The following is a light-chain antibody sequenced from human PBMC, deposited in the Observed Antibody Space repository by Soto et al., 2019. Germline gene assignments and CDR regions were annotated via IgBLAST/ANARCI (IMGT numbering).Light chain of an antibody. Sequence: DIVMTQSPLSLPVTPGEPAYISCRSSQSLLRVNGYNYLDLYLQKPGQSPQLLIYLGSNRASGVPDRFSGSGSGTDFTLKISRVEAEDVGVYYCMQSLQTPFTFGPGTKVDIK. CDR3: MQSLQTPFT. V-gene: IGKV2-28*01. J-gene: IGKJ3*01. CDR1: QSLLRVNGYNY. CDR2: LGS.